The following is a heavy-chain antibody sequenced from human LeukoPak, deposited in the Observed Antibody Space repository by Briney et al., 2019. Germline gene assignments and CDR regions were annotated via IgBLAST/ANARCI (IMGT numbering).Heavy chain of an antibody. CDR3: ATFRYYDSSGYSHDY. Sequence: GASVKVSCKVSGYTLTELSMHWVRPAPGKGLAWMGGFDPEDGETIYAQKFQGRVTMTEDTSTDTAYMELSSLRSEDTAVYYCATFRYYDSSGYSHDYWGQGTLVTVSS. CDR1: GYTLTELS. J-gene: IGHJ4*02. V-gene: IGHV1-24*01. D-gene: IGHD3-22*01. CDR2: FDPEDGET.